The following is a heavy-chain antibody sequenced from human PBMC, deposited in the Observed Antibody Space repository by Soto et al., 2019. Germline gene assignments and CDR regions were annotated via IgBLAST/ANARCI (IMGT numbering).Heavy chain of an antibody. J-gene: IGHJ5*02. V-gene: IGHV3-53*01. CDR1: GFSVSSNY. Sequence: XASLRLSCAASGFSVSSNYMSWVRQAPGKGLEWVSFIYSGDNTHYAGSVKGRFIISRDNSKNTVYLQMNSLRAEDTAVYYCARVNPPYPWGQGTLVTVSS. CDR3: ARVNPPYP. CDR2: IYSGDNT.